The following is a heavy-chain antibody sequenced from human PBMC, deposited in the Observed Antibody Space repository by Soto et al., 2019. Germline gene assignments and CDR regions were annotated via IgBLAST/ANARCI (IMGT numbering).Heavy chain of an antibody. J-gene: IGHJ4*02. CDR1: GFTFSSYA. D-gene: IGHD6-19*01. V-gene: IGHV3-30-3*01. Sequence: LRLSCAASGFTFSSYAMHWVRQAPGKGLEWVAVIAYDGGNKYYADSVKGRFTISRDTSKNTLFLQMHSLRAEDTAVYYCARDSEYSSGWFAYWGQGTLVTVSS. CDR2: IAYDGGNK. CDR3: ARDSEYSSGWFAY.